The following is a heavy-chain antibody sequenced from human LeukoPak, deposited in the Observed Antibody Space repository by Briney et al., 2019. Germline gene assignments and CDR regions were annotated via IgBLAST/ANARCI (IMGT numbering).Heavy chain of an antibody. D-gene: IGHD3-10*01. V-gene: IGHV3-7*01. CDR3: ARYYYGSGRLPYYFDY. CDR1: GFTFSSYW. Sequence: GGSLRLSCAASGFTFSSYWMTWVRQAPGKGLEWVGNIKGDGSEKYYVDSVKGRFTISRDNAKNSLYLQMSSLRAEDTAVYYCARYYYGSGRLPYYFDYWGQGTLVTVSS. J-gene: IGHJ4*02. CDR2: IKGDGSEK.